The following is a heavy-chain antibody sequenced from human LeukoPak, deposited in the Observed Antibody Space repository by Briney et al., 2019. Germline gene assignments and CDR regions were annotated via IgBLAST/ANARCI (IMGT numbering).Heavy chain of an antibody. CDR1: GGSISSSSW. J-gene: IGHJ6*02. CDR3: LTVVTPEGHYGMDV. V-gene: IGHV4-4*02. D-gene: IGHD4-23*01. CDR2: IYHSGST. Sequence: SGTLSLSCAVSGGSISSSSWWSWVRQPPGKGLECLAQIYHSGSTNYNPSLKSRVTISVDKSKNPFSLKLRSGTAADTAVDYCLTVVTPEGHYGMDVWGQGTTVTVSS.